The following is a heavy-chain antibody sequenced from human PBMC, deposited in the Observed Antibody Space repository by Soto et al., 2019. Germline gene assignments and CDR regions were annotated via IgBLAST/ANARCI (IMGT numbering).Heavy chain of an antibody. V-gene: IGHV4-59*01. J-gene: IGHJ5*02. Sequence: AETLSLTCTVAGGSISSYYWSLIRQPPGKVLGWRGYIYYSGSTNYNPSLKSRVTQSVDTSKHPFSLKLSSVTAADTAVYYCARGYCSGGSCYVWGWFDPWGQGTLVTVSS. D-gene: IGHD2-15*01. CDR1: GGSISSYY. CDR2: IYYSGST. CDR3: ARGYCSGGSCYVWGWFDP.